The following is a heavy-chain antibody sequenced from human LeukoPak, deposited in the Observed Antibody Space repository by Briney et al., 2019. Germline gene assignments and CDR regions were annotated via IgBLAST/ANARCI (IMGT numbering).Heavy chain of an antibody. CDR2: IIPILGIA. CDR1: GGTFSSYA. V-gene: IGHV1-69*04. J-gene: IGHJ4*02. D-gene: IGHD3-22*01. Sequence: GASVKVSCKASGGTFSSYAISWVRQAPGQGLEWMGRIIPILGIANYAQKFQGRVTITADKSTSTAYMELSSLRSEDTAVYYCARGRSGYYGDYWGQGTLVTVSS. CDR3: ARGRSGYYGDY.